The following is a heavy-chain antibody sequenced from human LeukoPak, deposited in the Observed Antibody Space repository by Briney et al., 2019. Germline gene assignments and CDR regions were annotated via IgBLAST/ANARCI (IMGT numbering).Heavy chain of an antibody. CDR2: ISGSAHKI. D-gene: IGHD2-21*02. V-gene: IGHV3-23*01. J-gene: IGHJ4*02. Sequence: GGSLRLSCVASGITFSNYAVSWVRQAPEKGLDWVSVISGSAHKIRYADSVKGRFTISRDNSENTLYLQMSGLRAEDTAVYYCATSAHIEVGTAPPPDYWGQGTLVTVTS. CDR3: ATSAHIEVGTAPPPDY. CDR1: GITFSNYA.